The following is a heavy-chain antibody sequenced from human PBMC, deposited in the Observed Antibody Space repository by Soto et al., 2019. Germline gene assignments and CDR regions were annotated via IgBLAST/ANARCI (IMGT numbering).Heavy chain of an antibody. D-gene: IGHD5-18*01. CDR1: GGSFSGYY. Sequence: QVQLQQWGAGLLKPSETLSLTCAVYGGSFSGYYWSWIRQPPGKGLEWIGEINHSGSTNYNPSLKSRVTISVDPTKNQFSLKLSSVTAADTAGYYCAREKMRYSYGYTGGWFDPWGQGTLVTVSS. CDR2: INHSGST. J-gene: IGHJ5*02. V-gene: IGHV4-34*01. CDR3: AREKMRYSYGYTGGWFDP.